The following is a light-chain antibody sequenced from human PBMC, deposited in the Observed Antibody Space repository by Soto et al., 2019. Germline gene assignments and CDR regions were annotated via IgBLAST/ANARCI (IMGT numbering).Light chain of an antibody. J-gene: IGKJ1*01. CDR3: QQYFSTPQT. V-gene: IGKV4-1*01. CDR1: QSVLSGSNNKNY. Sequence: DIVMTQSPDSLAVSLGERATINCKSSQSVLSGSNNKNYLAWYQQKPGQPPKLLIYWASTRESGVPDRFSGSGSGTDFTLTISSLQAEDVAVYYCQQYFSTPQTFGQGTKVDIK. CDR2: WAS.